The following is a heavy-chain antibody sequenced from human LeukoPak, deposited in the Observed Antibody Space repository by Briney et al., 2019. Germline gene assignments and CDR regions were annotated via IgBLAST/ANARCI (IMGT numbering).Heavy chain of an antibody. V-gene: IGHV1-8*01. D-gene: IGHD3-3*01. J-gene: IGHJ6*03. CDR1: GYTFTSYD. Sequence: ASVKVSCKASGYTFTSYDINWVRQATGQGLEWMGWMNPNSGNTGYAQKFQGRVTMTRNTSISTAYMELSSLRSEDTAVYYCARGGGTLRFLEWLSFDYYYYMDVWGKGTTVTVSS. CDR2: MNPNSGNT. CDR3: ARGGGTLRFLEWLSFDYYYYMDV.